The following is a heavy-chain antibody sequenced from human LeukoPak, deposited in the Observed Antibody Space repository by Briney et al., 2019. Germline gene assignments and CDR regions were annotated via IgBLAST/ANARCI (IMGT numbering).Heavy chain of an antibody. Sequence: PSETLSLTCTVSGGSISSYYWNWIRQPPGKGLEWIGYIYNSGTTNYNPSLKSRVTISVDTSQNHFSLKLCTDTAAGSAVYYCARALTRRDGYNFDYWGQGTLVTVSS. CDR2: IYNSGTT. J-gene: IGHJ4*02. CDR3: ARALTRRDGYNFDY. D-gene: IGHD5-24*01. CDR1: GGSISSYY. V-gene: IGHV4-59*01.